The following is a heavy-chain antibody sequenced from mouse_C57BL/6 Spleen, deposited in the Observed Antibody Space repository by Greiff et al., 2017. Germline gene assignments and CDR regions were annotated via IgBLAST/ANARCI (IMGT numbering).Heavy chain of an antibody. V-gene: IGHV1-72*01. J-gene: IGHJ4*01. D-gene: IGHD2-2*01. CDR1: GYTFTSYW. CDR3: AREGYADAMDY. CDR2: IDPNGGGT. Sequence: QVQLQQPGAELVKPGASVTLSCKASGYTFTSYWMHWVKQRPGRGLEWIGRIDPNGGGTKYNEKFKSKATLTVDKPSSTAYMQLSSLTSGDSAVDYGAREGYADAMDYWGQGTSVTVSS.